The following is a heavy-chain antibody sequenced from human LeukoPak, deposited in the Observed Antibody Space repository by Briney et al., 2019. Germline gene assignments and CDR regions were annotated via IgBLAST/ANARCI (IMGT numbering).Heavy chain of an antibody. D-gene: IGHD3-22*01. CDR2: ISYSGST. CDR1: GGSISSGTYY. Sequence: PSETLSLTCTVSGGSISSGTYYWNWIRLHPGKGLEWIAYISYSGSTYYNPSLKSRVTMSVDTSKNQFSLKLSSVTAADTAVYYCARSRYDGSGYWDYWGQGTLVTVSS. CDR3: ARSRYDGSGYWDY. V-gene: IGHV4-31*03. J-gene: IGHJ4*02.